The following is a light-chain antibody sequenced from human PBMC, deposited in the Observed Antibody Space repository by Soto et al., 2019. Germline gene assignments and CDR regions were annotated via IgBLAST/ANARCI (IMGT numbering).Light chain of an antibody. J-gene: IGKJ1*01. V-gene: IGKV2-30*02. CDR2: EVS. CDR1: QSLVPGDGSTY. CDR3: MQGTHSPWT. Sequence: VMTQSSLSAAVTLGQPASISCGSSQSLVPGDGSTYVSWLHVGASQSPSPLIYEVSKRFPGVPDRFSGSGSGTDFTLNISRLEAEAVGVYYCMQGTHSPWTFGQGTKVDIK.